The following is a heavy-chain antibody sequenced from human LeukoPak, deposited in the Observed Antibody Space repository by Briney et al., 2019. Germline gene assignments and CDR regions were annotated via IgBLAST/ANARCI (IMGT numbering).Heavy chain of an antibody. CDR3: ASLHIVVVTAGAFDI. CDR2: INPNSGGT. Sequence: GASVTVSYKASGYTFTVYYMHWVRQAPGQGLEWMGWINPNSGGTNYAQKFQGRVTMTRDTSISTAYMELSRLRSDDTAVYYCASLHIVVVTAGAFDIWGQGTMVTVSS. J-gene: IGHJ3*02. V-gene: IGHV1-2*02. D-gene: IGHD2-21*02. CDR1: GYTFTVYY.